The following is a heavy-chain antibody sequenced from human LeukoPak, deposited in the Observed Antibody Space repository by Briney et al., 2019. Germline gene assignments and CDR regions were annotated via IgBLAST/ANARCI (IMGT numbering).Heavy chain of an antibody. CDR1: GFTVSNNY. Sequence: PGGSLRLSCAASGFTVSNNYMTWVRQAPGKGLEWVSVIYSGGTTYYADSVKGRFTISRDNSKNMLYLQMHGLRAEDTAVYYCASIFYWGQGTLVTVSS. V-gene: IGHV3-66*01. CDR2: IYSGGTT. CDR3: ASIFY. J-gene: IGHJ4*02.